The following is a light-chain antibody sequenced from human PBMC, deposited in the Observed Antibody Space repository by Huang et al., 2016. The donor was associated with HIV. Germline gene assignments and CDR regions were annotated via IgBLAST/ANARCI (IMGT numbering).Light chain of an antibody. J-gene: IGKJ4*01. CDR2: GSS. CDR3: HQYNNWLLS. Sequence: EIVMTQSPATLSVSPGQRVTLSCRANRSGSTNLAWYQQIHGKAPRLLIYGSSTRAPGIPARFSGSGSWTDFSLTISSLQSEDFALYYCHQYNNWLLSFGGGTRV. CDR1: RSGSTN. V-gene: IGKV3-15*01.